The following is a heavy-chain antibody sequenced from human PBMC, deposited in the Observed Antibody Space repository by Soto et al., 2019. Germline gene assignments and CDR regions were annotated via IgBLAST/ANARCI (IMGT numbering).Heavy chain of an antibody. D-gene: IGHD3-9*01. J-gene: IGHJ4*02. V-gene: IGHV3-23*01. CDR1: GFTFSSYG. Sequence: GGSLRLSCTASGFTFSSYGMGWVRQATGKGLQWVSTIRGDGGQTHYTDSVKGRFSISRDNSKNTVYLQMDSLGAADTAMYFCARAVGLDFDDFLDYWGQGTQVTVSS. CDR2: IRGDGGQT. CDR3: ARAVGLDFDDFLDY.